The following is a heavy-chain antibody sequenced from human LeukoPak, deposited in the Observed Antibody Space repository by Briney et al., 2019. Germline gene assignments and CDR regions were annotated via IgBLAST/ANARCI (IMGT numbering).Heavy chain of an antibody. CDR3: ARRFSSGWERGRAFDI. CDR1: GGSIISGSYY. J-gene: IGHJ3*02. V-gene: IGHV4-61*02. Sequence: PSQTLSLTCTVSGGSIISGSYYWSWIRQPAGQGLEWIGRIYASGSTNYNPSLKSRVTTSIDTSKNQFSLKLSSVTAADTAVYYCARRFSSGWERGRAFDIWGQGTMVTVSS. CDR2: IYASGST. D-gene: IGHD6-19*01.